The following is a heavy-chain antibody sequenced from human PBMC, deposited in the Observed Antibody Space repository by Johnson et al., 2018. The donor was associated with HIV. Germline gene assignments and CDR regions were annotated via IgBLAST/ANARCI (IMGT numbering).Heavy chain of an antibody. J-gene: IGHJ3*02. Sequence: VQLVESGGGVVRTGGSLRLSCAVSGFAFDDYGMSWVRQAPGKGLECASGINWNGGNTGYVDSVTGRFTFSRDTAKNSLYLQMNGLRAKDTAVYYCARDFVAFGECTAFDIWGQGTMVTVSS. CDR3: ARDFVAFGECTAFDI. CDR2: INWNGGNT. CDR1: GFAFDDYG. D-gene: IGHD3-10*01. V-gene: IGHV3-20*04.